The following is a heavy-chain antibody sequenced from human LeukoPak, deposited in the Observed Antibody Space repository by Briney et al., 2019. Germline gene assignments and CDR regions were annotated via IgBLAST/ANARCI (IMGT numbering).Heavy chain of an antibody. CDR3: ARHRARYSSGWHNYYYYYMDV. J-gene: IGHJ6*03. CDR1: GYSFTSYW. V-gene: IGHV5-51*01. CDR2: IYPGDSDT. Sequence: GESLKISCKGSGYSFTSYWIGWVRQMPGKGLEWMGIIYPGDSDTRYSPSFQGQVTISADKSISTAYLQWSSLKASDTAMYYCARHRARYSSGWHNYYYYYMDVWGKGTTVTAFS. D-gene: IGHD6-19*01.